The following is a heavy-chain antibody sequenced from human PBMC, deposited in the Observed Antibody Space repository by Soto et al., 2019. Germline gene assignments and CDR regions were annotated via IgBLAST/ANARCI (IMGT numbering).Heavy chain of an antibody. Sequence: QVHLVQSGAEVKKPGSSVNVSCKASGGTFSSFAISWVRQSTVQGLEWMGGIIPIFGTANYAQKVQGRVTMTADESMITAYMELSRLRAEDTAVYYCARDRIAGLNYYYVIAVWCQVTTVTVSS. V-gene: IGHV1-69*01. J-gene: IGHJ6*02. CDR2: IIPIFGTA. CDR3: ARDRIAGLNYYYVIAV. D-gene: IGHD6-13*01. CDR1: GGTFSSFA.